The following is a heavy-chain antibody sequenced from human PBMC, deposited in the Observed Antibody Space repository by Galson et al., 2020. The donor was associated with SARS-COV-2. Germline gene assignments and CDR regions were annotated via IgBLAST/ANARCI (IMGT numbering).Heavy chain of an antibody. CDR2: FDPEDGET. Sequence: VKVSCKVSGYTLTELSMHWVRQAPGKGLEWMGGFDPEDGETIYAQKFQGRVTMTEDTSTDTAYMELSSLRSEDTAVYYCATAPGIAAAGTGWFDPWGQGTLVTVSS. CDR1: GYTLTELS. J-gene: IGHJ5*02. V-gene: IGHV1-24*01. CDR3: ATAPGIAAAGTGWFDP. D-gene: IGHD6-13*01.